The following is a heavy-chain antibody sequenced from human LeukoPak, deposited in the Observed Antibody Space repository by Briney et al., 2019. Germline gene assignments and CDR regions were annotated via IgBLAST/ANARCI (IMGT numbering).Heavy chain of an antibody. CDR3: ARLSGSYYRPATLIDY. Sequence: ASVKVSCKASGYTFTSYGISWVRHAPGQGLEWMGWISAYNGNTNYAQKLQGRVTMTTDTSTSTAYMELRSLRSDDTAVYYCARLSGSYYRPATLIDYWGQGTLVTVSS. V-gene: IGHV1-18*01. J-gene: IGHJ4*02. CDR2: ISAYNGNT. D-gene: IGHD1-26*01. CDR1: GYTFTSYG.